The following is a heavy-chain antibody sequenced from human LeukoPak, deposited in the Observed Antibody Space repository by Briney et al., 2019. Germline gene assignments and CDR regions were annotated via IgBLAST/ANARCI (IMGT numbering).Heavy chain of an antibody. Sequence: GGSLRLSCAASGFTFSSYAMNWVRQAPGKGLEWVAVIWYDGSNKYYADSVKGRFTISRDNSKNTLYLQINSLRAEDTAVYYCAREGGNYDILTGYPPFDYWGQGTLVTVSS. V-gene: IGHV3-33*08. CDR1: GFTFSSYA. CDR3: AREGGNYDILTGYPPFDY. CDR2: IWYDGSNK. J-gene: IGHJ4*02. D-gene: IGHD3-9*01.